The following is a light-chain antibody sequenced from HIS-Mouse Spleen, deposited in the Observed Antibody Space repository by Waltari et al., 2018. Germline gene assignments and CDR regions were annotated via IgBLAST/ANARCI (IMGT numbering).Light chain of an antibody. Sequence: EIVLTQSPDFQSVTPKEKVTITCRASQSIGSSLHWYQQKPDQSPKLLVKYASQSLSGVPSRFSGSGAGTDFTFTINGLEAEDAATYYGHQSSSLPWTFGQGTKVEIK. V-gene: IGKV6-21*01. CDR1: QSIGSS. CDR2: YAS. CDR3: HQSSSLPWT. J-gene: IGKJ1*01.